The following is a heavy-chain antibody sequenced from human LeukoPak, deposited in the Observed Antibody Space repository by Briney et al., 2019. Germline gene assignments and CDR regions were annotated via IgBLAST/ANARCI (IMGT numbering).Heavy chain of an antibody. J-gene: IGHJ4*02. CDR1: GFTFNYYY. CDR3: ARESRLVQALDY. CDR2: ISTSGDTI. D-gene: IGHD6-19*01. Sequence: GGSLRLSCAASGFTFNYYYMSWIHQAPGKGLEWVSYISTSGDTIYYADSVKGRFTISRDNAKNSLYLQMSGLRVEDSAVYYCARESRLVQALDYWGQGTLVTVSS. V-gene: IGHV3-11*01.